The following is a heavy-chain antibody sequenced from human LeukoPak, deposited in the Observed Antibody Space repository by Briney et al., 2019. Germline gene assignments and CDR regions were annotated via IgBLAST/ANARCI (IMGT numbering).Heavy chain of an antibody. V-gene: IGHV1-18*01. Sequence: ASVKVSCKASGYTFTSYGISWVRQAPGKGLEWMGWITSYNGNTNYAQKFQGRVTMTTDTSTSTGYMELRSLRSDDTAVYYCARDVSGSYYAYWGQGTLVTVSS. CDR3: ARDVSGSYYAY. CDR2: ITSYNGNT. CDR1: GYTFTSYG. J-gene: IGHJ4*02. D-gene: IGHD1-26*01.